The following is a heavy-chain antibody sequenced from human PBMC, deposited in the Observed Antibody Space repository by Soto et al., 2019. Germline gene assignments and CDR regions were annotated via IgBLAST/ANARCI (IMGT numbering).Heavy chain of an antibody. V-gene: IGHV1-3*01. D-gene: IGHD2-15*01. CDR3: ARDRGALGYCSGGSCYSSHDVFDI. CDR1: GGTFSSYA. Sequence: ASVKVSCKASGGTFSSYAISWVRQAPGQRLEWMGWINAGNGNTKYSQKFQGRVTITRDTSANTAYMELSSLRSEDTAVYYCARDRGALGYCSGGSCYSSHDVFDIWGQGTMVTVSS. CDR2: INAGNGNT. J-gene: IGHJ3*02.